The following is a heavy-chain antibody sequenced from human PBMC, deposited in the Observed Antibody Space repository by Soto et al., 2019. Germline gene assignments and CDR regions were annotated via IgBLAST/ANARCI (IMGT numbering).Heavy chain of an antibody. CDR3: ARDHGNWFDP. CDR2: ISGSGNTI. CDR1: GFTFGDSY. J-gene: IGHJ5*02. V-gene: IGHV3-11*01. Sequence: GSLRLSCAGSGFTFGDSYMSWIRQAPGKGLEWLSYISGSGNTISYADSVKGRFTISRDNANNSLYLQMRSLTADDTAIYYCARDHGNWFDPWGQGTLVT.